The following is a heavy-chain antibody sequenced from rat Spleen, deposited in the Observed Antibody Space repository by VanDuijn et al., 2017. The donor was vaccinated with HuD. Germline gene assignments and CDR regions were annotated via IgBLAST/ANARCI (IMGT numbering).Heavy chain of an antibody. CDR3: ARVRNYFVMDA. CDR1: GLSLTTNS. CDR2: IWSNGDT. Sequence: QVQLRESGPGLIQPSQTLSLTCTVSGLSLTTNSVSWIRQPPGKGLEWMGVIWSNGDTDYNSAIKSRLSISRDTSKSQVFLKMNSLQTEDTAMYFCARVRNYFVMDAWGQGASVTVSS. J-gene: IGHJ4*01. V-gene: IGHV2-47*01.